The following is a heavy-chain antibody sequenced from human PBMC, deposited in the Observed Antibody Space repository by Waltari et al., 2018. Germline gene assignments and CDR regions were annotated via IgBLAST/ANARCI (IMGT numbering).Heavy chain of an antibody. V-gene: IGHV3-73*01. D-gene: IGHD4-4*01. CDR1: GFTFSGHA. CDR3: TREHDYSIDY. Sequence: EVQLVESGGGFVQPGGSLKLSCAASGFTFSGHAMHGVRQASGKGLEWVGRIRSKANSYATAYAASVKGRFTISRDDSKNTAYLQMNSLKTEDTAVYYCTREHDYSIDYWGQGTLVTVSS. CDR2: IRSKANSYAT. J-gene: IGHJ4*02.